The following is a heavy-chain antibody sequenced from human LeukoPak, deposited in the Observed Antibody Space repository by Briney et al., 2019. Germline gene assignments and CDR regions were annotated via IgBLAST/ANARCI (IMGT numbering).Heavy chain of an antibody. CDR1: GFTFSDYC. Sequence: GGSLRLSCAASGFTFSDYCMSWIRQAPGKGLEWVSYISSSSGYTNYADSVKGRFTISRDNAKNSLYLQMNSLRAEDTAVYYCARTRGDYGDYNWFDPWGQGTLVTVSS. CDR2: ISSSSGYT. D-gene: IGHD4-17*01. V-gene: IGHV3-11*06. J-gene: IGHJ5*02. CDR3: ARTRGDYGDYNWFDP.